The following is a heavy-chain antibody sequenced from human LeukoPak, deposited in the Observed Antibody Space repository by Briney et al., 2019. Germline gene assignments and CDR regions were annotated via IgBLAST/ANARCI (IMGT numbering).Heavy chain of an antibody. CDR3: AGQQWLVTSFDY. CDR1: GFTFSSYW. J-gene: IGHJ4*02. D-gene: IGHD6-19*01. Sequence: GGSLRLSCAASGFTFSSYWMSWVRQAPGKGLEWVANIKQDGSEKYYVDSVTGRFTISRDNAKNSLYLQMNSLRAEDTAVYYCAGQQWLVTSFDYWGQGTLVTVSS. CDR2: IKQDGSEK. V-gene: IGHV3-7*01.